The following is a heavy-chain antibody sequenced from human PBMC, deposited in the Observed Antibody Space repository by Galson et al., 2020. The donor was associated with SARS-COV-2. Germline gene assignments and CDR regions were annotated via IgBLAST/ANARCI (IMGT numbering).Heavy chain of an antibody. CDR1: GYSFTGYY. J-gene: IGHJ4*02. CDR3: AKGTLYYYNSGSYRFDS. CDR2: INPNSGST. V-gene: IGHV1-2*02. D-gene: IGHD3-10*01. Sequence: ASVKVSCKASGYSFTGYYMHWVRQAPGQGREWMGWINPNSGSTPYAQNFQDRVTMTRDTSINTAYMELSRLRSDDMAVYYCAKGTLYYYNSGSYRFDSWVQGTLVTVSS.